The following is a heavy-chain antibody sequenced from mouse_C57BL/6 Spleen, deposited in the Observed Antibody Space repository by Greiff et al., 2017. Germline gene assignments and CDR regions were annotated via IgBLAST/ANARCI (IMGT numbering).Heavy chain of an antibody. J-gene: IGHJ3*01. CDR3: ARRDCGSSLAY. CDR1: GYTFTSYW. Sequence: QVQLQQSGAELVKPGASVKMSCKASGYTFTSYWITWVKQRPGQGLEWIGDIYPGSGSTNYNEKFKSKATLTVDTSSSTAYMQLSSLTSEDAAVFYCARRDCGSSLAYWGQGTLVTVSA. V-gene: IGHV1-55*01. D-gene: IGHD1-1*01. CDR2: IYPGSGST.